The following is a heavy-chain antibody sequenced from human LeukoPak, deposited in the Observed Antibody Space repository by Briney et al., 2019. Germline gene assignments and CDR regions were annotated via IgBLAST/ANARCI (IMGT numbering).Heavy chain of an antibody. Sequence: GGSLRLSCAASGFTFSSYSMNWVRQTPGKGLEWVSSISSSSTYIYYADSVKGRFTISRDNAKNSLYLQMNSLRAEDTAVYYCAREPTSLILWGHGDPGHRLL. V-gene: IGHV3-21*01. CDR3: AREPTSLIL. CDR2: ISSSSTYI. D-gene: IGHD2-21*01. J-gene: IGHJ1*01. CDR1: GFTFSSYS.